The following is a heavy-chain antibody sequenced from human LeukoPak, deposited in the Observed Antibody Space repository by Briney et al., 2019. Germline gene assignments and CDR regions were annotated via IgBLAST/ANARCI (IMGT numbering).Heavy chain of an antibody. J-gene: IGHJ4*02. D-gene: IGHD5-18*01. V-gene: IGHV3-23*01. CDR2: ISASGGST. CDR3: ARHLSGVTGYTYGRGIDY. Sequence: GGSLRLSCAASGFTFSSYWMSWVRQAPGKGLEWVSAISASGGSTYYADSVKGRFTISRDNSKNTLYLQMNSLRAEDTAVYYCARHLSGVTGYTYGRGIDYWGQGTLVTVSS. CDR1: GFTFSSYW.